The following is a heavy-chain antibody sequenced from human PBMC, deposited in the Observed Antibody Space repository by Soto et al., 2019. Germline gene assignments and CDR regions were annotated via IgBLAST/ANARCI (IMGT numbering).Heavy chain of an antibody. CDR2: ISSSGSTI. CDR1: GFTFSSYE. D-gene: IGHD3-22*01. V-gene: IGHV3-48*03. J-gene: IGHJ3*02. CDR3: ARESPIYQDYYDSSGYYAFDI. Sequence: GGSLRLSCAASGFTFSSYEMNWVRQAPGKGLEWVSYISSSGSTIYYADSVKGRFTISRDNAKNSLYLQMNSLRAEDTAVDYCARESPIYQDYYDSSGYYAFDIWGQGTMVTVSS.